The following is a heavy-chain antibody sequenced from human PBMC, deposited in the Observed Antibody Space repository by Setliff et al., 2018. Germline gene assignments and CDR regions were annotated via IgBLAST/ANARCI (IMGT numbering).Heavy chain of an antibody. CDR2: LKYDGSST. V-gene: IGHV3-74*01. CDR3: ARDGGEY. Sequence: GGSLRLSCAASGFSLSYYCMFWVRQVPGKGLVWVSRLKYDGSSTNYADSVEGRFTVSRDNARNTLYLQLNSLRAEDTAVYYCARDGGEYWGQGTLVTVSS. CDR1: GFSLSYYC. D-gene: IGHD3-16*01. J-gene: IGHJ4*02.